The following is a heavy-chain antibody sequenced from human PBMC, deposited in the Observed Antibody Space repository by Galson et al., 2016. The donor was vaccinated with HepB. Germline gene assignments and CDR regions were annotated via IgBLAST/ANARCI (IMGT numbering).Heavy chain of an antibody. J-gene: IGHJ4*02. Sequence: SVKVSCKASGYTFTGYDINWVRQATGQGLEWMGWMNPNSGNTGYAQKFQGRVTMTRNTSISTAYMELSSLRSEDTAMYYCARARPRTLSSEPYYFDYWGQGTLVTVSS. D-gene: IGHD6-19*01. CDR3: ARARPRTLSSEPYYFDY. V-gene: IGHV1-8*01. CDR1: GYTFTGYD. CDR2: MNPNSGNT.